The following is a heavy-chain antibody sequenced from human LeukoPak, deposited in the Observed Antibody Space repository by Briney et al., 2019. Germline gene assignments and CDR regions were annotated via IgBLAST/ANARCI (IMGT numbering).Heavy chain of an antibody. J-gene: IGHJ4*02. CDR2: INHSGST. CDR1: GGSFSGYD. D-gene: IGHD4-17*01. CDR3: ARGHDYGDHDY. Sequence: SETLSLTCAVYGGSFSGYDWSWIRQPPGKGLEWIGEINHSGSTNYNPSLKSRVTISVDTSKNQFPLKLSSVTAADTAVYYCARGHDYGDHDYWGQGTLVTVSS. V-gene: IGHV4-34*01.